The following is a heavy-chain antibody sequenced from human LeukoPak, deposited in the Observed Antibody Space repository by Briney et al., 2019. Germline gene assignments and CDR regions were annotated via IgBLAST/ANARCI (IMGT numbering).Heavy chain of an antibody. V-gene: IGHV4-34*01. CDR1: GGSISSYY. CDR2: INHSGST. CDR3: ARTGAMAARRAQDY. D-gene: IGHD6-6*01. Sequence: SETLSLTCTVSGGSISSYYWSWIRQPPGKGLEWIGEINHSGSTNYNPSLKSRVTISVDTSKNQFSLNLSSVTAADTAVYYCARTGAMAARRAQDYWGQGTLVTVSS. J-gene: IGHJ4*02.